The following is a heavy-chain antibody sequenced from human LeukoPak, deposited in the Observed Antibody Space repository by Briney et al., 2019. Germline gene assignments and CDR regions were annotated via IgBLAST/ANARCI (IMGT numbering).Heavy chain of an antibody. V-gene: IGHV3-23*01. CDR2: ISGSGGST. CDR3: AKGRQWLVLDAFDI. J-gene: IGHJ3*02. CDR1: GFTFTSYA. D-gene: IGHD6-19*01. Sequence: GGSLRLSCAASGFTFTSYAMSWVRQAPGKGLEWVSAISGSGGSTYYADSVKGRFTISRDNSKNTLYLQMNSLRAEDTSVYHCAKGRQWLVLDAFDIWGQGTLVTVSS.